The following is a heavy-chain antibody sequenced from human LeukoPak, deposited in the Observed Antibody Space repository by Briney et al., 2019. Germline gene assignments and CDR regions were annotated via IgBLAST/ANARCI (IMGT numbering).Heavy chain of an antibody. D-gene: IGHD6-13*01. CDR2: IIPIFGTA. J-gene: IGHJ4*02. V-gene: IGHV1-69*05. CDR1: GGTFSSYA. Sequence: SVKVSCKASGGTFSSYAISWVRQAPGQGLEWMGGIIPIFGTANYAQKFQGRVTITTDESTSTAYMELSSLRTEDTAVYYCAREAEAYSSSWLTIDYWGQGTLVTVSS. CDR3: AREAEAYSSSWLTIDY.